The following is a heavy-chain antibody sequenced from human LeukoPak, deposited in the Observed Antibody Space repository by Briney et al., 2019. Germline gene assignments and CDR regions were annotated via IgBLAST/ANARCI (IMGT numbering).Heavy chain of an antibody. V-gene: IGHV3-21*01. CDR2: ISSSSRDI. CDR1: GFTFSSFT. D-gene: IGHD1-26*01. CDR3: VREAAATLFDY. Sequence: GGSLRLSCAASGFTFSSFTMNWVRQAPGKGLEWVAAISSSSRDIFYADSVKGRFSISRDNTQNSLSLQMNSQRAEDTAVYYCVREAAATLFDYWGQGTLVTVSS. J-gene: IGHJ4*02.